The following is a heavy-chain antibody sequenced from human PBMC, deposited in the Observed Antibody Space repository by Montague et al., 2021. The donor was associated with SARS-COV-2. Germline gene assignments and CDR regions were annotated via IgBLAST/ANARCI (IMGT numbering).Heavy chain of an antibody. V-gene: IGHV6-1*01. CDR1: GDSVSSTSAP. CDR3: ASAFYGDHWAFDV. Sequence: CAISGDSVSSTSAPWNWIRQSPSRGLEWLGRTYYRSWWRSQYPGSLGSRITISGDTSKNQFSLQSNSVTPEDTAVYYCASAFYGDHWAFDVWGRGTMVTVSS. J-gene: IGHJ3*01. CDR2: TYYRSWWRS. D-gene: IGHD3-3*02.